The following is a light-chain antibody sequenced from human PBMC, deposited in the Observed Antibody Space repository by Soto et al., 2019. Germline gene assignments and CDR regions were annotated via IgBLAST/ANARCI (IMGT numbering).Light chain of an antibody. CDR2: GAS. CDR1: QSVSSSY. V-gene: IGKV3-20*01. CDR3: PQYGSSPCT. Sequence: EIVLTQSPGTLSLSPGERATLSCRASQSVSSSYLAWYQQKPGQAPRRLIYGASSRATCIPDRFSGSGSGTDFTLTISRLEPEDFAVYYCPQYGSSPCTFGQGTKVEIK. J-gene: IGKJ1*01.